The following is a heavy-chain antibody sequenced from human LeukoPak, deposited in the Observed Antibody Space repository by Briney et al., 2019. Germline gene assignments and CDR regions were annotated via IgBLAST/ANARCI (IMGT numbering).Heavy chain of an antibody. CDR3: ARDLIARPGAFDI. CDR2: IYYGGRI. D-gene: IGHD6-6*01. J-gene: IGHJ3*02. Sequence: RASLPLSLTRPLSCRLLSLYYWSWILQPPRNRLQWVGYIYYGGRINSNPSLKSRVTISVHSSKNQFSRKLSSVSAADTAVYYCARDLIARPGAFDIWGQGTMVTVSS. V-gene: IGHV4-59*01. CDR1: CRLLSLYY.